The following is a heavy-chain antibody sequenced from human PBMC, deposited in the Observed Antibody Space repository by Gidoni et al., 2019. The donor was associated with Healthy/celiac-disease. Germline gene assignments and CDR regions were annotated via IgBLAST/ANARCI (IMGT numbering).Heavy chain of an antibody. D-gene: IGHD2-15*01. Sequence: EVQLVESGGVVVQPGGSLRLSCAASGFPFADYTMHWVRQAPGKGLGWVSLISWDVGSTYYADSVKGRFTISRDNSKNSLYLQMNSLRTEDTALYYCAKDMDAAQNYYYYGMDVWGQGTTVTVSS. CDR2: ISWDVGST. V-gene: IGHV3-43*01. CDR1: GFPFADYT. CDR3: AKDMDAAQNYYYYGMDV. J-gene: IGHJ6*02.